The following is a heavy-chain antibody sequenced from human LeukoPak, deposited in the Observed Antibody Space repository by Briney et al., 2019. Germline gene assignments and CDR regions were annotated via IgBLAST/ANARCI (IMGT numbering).Heavy chain of an antibody. V-gene: IGHV4-59*01. J-gene: IGHJ6*02. CDR1: GGSISSYY. CDR2: IYYSGST. Sequence: SETLSLTCTVSGGSISSYYWSWIRQPPGKGLEWNGYIYYSGSTNYNPSLKSRVTISVDTSKNQFSLKLSSVTAADTAVYYCARELWFGEYGRDYYYYGMDVWGQGTTVTVSS. D-gene: IGHD3-10*01. CDR3: ARELWFGEYGRDYYYYGMDV.